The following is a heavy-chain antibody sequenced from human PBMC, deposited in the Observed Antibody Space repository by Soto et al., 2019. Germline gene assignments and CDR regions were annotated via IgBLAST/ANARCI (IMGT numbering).Heavy chain of an antibody. J-gene: IGHJ4*02. D-gene: IGHD2-15*01. Sequence: EVQLLESGGGLVQPGGSLRLSCAASGFTFSSYAMSWVRQAPGKGLEWVSAISGSGGSTYYADSVKGRFTISRDNSKNTLYLQMNSLSAEDTAVYYCAIDYCSGGSCYNYYFDYWGQGTLVTVSS. CDR3: AIDYCSGGSCYNYYFDY. CDR2: ISGSGGST. V-gene: IGHV3-23*01. CDR1: GFTFSSYA.